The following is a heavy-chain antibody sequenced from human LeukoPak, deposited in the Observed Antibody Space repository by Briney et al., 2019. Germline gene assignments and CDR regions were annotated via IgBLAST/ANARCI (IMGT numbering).Heavy chain of an antibody. V-gene: IGHV4-59*08. CDR3: ARQSTRYCSGGSCYSNSAFDI. CDR2: IHYSGST. J-gene: IGHJ3*02. Sequence: KPSETLSLTCTVSGASISSYYWSWIRQPPGKGLEWIGYIHYSGSTNCNPSLKSRVTISVDTSKKQFSLNLSSVTAAGTAVYYCARQSTRYCSGGSCYSNSAFDIWGQGTMVTVSS. D-gene: IGHD2-15*01. CDR1: GASISSYY.